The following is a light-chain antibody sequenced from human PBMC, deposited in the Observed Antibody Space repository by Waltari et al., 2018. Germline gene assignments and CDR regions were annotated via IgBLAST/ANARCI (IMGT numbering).Light chain of an antibody. Sequence: QAGPTQPASVSGSPGQSITISCTGTSSNVGSYNLVSWYQQHPGKAPKLIIYEGNKRPSVVSNRFSGSKSDNTASLTLSGLQPDDEADYYCCSNVGTSAFFGGGTKLTVL. V-gene: IGLV2-23*03. CDR3: CSNVGTSAF. CDR2: EGN. CDR1: SSNVGSYNL. J-gene: IGLJ2*01.